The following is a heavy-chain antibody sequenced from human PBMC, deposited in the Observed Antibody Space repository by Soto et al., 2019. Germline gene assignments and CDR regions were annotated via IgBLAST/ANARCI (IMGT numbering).Heavy chain of an antibody. CDR1: GYTFTSYD. Sequence: ASVKVSCKSSGYTFTSYDINWVRQATGQGLEWMGWMNPNSGNTGYAQKFQSRVTMTRNTSISTAYMELSSLRSEDTAVYYCAKGVGYSSGGFLPPGPYYYYYYMDVCGRVSTVTVSS. J-gene: IGHJ6*03. CDR2: MNPNSGNT. CDR3: AKGVGYSSGGFLPPGPYYYYYYMDV. D-gene: IGHD6-19*01. V-gene: IGHV1-8*02.